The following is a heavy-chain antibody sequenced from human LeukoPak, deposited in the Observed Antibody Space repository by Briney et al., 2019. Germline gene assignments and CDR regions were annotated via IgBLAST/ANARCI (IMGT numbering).Heavy chain of an antibody. CDR1: GYTFTGYY. V-gene: IGHV1-2*02. Sequence: ASVKVSCKASGYTFTGYYMHWVRQAPGQGLGWMGWINPNSGGTNYAQKFQGRVTMTREASISTAYMELSRLRSDDTAVYYWARTRYCNNGVCPFDFWGQGTRVTVSA. CDR2: INPNSGGT. CDR3: ARTRYCNNGVCPFDF. J-gene: IGHJ4*02. D-gene: IGHD2-8*01.